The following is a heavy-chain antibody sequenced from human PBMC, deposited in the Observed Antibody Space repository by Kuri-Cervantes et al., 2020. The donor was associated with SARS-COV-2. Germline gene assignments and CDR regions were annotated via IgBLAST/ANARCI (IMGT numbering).Heavy chain of an antibody. CDR1: GFTFSSYS. Sequence: GGSLRLSCAASGFTFSSYSMNWVRQAPGKGLEWVSSISSSSSYIYYADSVKGRFTISRDNAKNSLYLQMNSLRAEDTAVYYCARHLIALVVVVPAAEPFDYWGQGTLVTVSS. CDR3: ARHLIALVVVVPAAEPFDY. V-gene: IGHV3-21*01. CDR2: ISSSSSYI. D-gene: IGHD2-2*01. J-gene: IGHJ4*02.